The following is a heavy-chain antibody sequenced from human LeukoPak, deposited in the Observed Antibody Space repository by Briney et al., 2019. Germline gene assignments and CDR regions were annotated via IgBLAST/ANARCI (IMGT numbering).Heavy chain of an antibody. J-gene: IGHJ4*02. CDR3: AKDTRAGYYYFDY. CDR2: ISGSGDST. V-gene: IGHV3-23*01. Sequence: GGSLRLSCAASGFTISSYAMSWVRQAPGKGLEWVSVISGSGDSTYYADSVKGRFTISRDNSKNTLFLQMNSLRAEDTAVYYCAKDTRAGYYYFDYWGQGTLVTVSS. CDR1: GFTISSYA. D-gene: IGHD5-18*01.